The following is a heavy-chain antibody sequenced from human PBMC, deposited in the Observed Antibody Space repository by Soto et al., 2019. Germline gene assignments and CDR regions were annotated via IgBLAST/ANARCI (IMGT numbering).Heavy chain of an antibody. D-gene: IGHD4-4*01. CDR2: INPDGGST. CDR3: AVGGNYLSMDG. V-gene: IGHV1-46*01. Sequence: QVQLVQSGAEVKKPAASVKVSCKASGYTFTSYYMHWVRLAPGQGLEWMGIINPDGGSTSYAQQFQGRVIMTRDTSTSTVYMEMSSLRSEDTAVYYCAVGGNYLSMDGWGQGTTVTVSS. J-gene: IGHJ6*02. CDR1: GYTFTSYY.